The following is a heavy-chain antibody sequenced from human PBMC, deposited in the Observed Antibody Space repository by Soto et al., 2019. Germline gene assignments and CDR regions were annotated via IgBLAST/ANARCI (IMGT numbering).Heavy chain of an antibody. V-gene: IGHV3-74*01. CDR1: GFIFKMYW. J-gene: IGHJ4*02. CDR3: TRGPRPISIGTGAY. D-gene: IGHD3-10*01. CDR2: IYNDGTYS. Sequence: GGSLRLSCAASGFIFKMYWMHWVRQSPGKGLVWISRIYNDGTYSDYADSVRGRFTISRDNVNDTLYLQMNNLRAEDSGLYYCTRGPRPISIGTGAYWGQGTQVTVSS.